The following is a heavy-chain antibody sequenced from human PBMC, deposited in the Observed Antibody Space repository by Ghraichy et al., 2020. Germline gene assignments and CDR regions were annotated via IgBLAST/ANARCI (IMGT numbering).Heavy chain of an antibody. Sequence: SETLSLTCTVSGGSISSYYWSWIRQPPGKGLEWIGYIYYSGSTNYNPSLKSRVTISVDTSKNQFSLKLSSVTAADTAVYYCARDERLFGGYCSSTSCYSAYYYGMDVWGQGTTVTVSS. D-gene: IGHD2-2*01. J-gene: IGHJ6*02. V-gene: IGHV4-59*01. CDR2: IYYSGST. CDR3: ARDERLFGGYCSSTSCYSAYYYGMDV. CDR1: GGSISSYY.